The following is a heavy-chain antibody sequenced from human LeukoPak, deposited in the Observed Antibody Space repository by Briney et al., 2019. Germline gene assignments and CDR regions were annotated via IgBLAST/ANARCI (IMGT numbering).Heavy chain of an antibody. J-gene: IGHJ4*02. V-gene: IGHV3-30*02. CDR1: GFTFSSYG. D-gene: IGHD4-17*01. CDR3: AKDWTVTTGIDY. CDR2: IRYDGSNK. Sequence: PGGSLRLSCAASGFTFSSYGMHWVRQAPGKGLERVAFIRYDGSNKYYADSVKGRFTISRDNSKNTLYLQMNSLRAEDTAVYYCAKDWTVTTGIDYWGQGTLVTVSS.